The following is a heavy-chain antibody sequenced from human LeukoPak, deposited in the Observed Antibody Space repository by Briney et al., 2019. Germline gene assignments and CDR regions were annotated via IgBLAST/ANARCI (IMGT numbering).Heavy chain of an antibody. D-gene: IGHD1-26*01. J-gene: IGHJ4*02. CDR1: GFPFSDYA. CDR3: AKRSVNYSGSFAHAIEY. Sequence: GGSLRLSCAASGFPFSDYAMSWVRQAPGKGLEWASTLSGTSGATFYADSVKGRFTISRDNSKNTLYLQMNSLRVEDTAVYYCAKRSVNYSGSFAHAIEYWGQGTLVTVSS. CDR2: LSGTSGAT. V-gene: IGHV3-23*01.